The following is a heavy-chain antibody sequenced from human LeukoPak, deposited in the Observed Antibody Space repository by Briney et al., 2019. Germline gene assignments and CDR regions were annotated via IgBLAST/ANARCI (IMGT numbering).Heavy chain of an antibody. D-gene: IGHD3-10*01. CDR2: IWYDGSNK. J-gene: IGHJ6*02. CDR3: AREGGFGELLLRYYYYGMDV. CDR1: GFTFSSYA. V-gene: IGHV3-33*08. Sequence: GGSLRLSCAASGFTFSSYAMHWVRQAPGKGLEWVAVIWYDGSNKYYADSVKGRFTISRDNSKNTLYLQMNSLRAEDTAVYYCAREGGFGELLLRYYYYGMDVWGQGTTVTVSS.